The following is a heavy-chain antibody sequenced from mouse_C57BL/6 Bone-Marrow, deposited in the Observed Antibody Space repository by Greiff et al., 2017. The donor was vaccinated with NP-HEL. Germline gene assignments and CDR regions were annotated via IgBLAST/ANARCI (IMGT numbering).Heavy chain of an antibody. CDR2: IYPSDGST. CDR3: ARASIYYYAMDY. V-gene: IGHV1-85*01. J-gene: IGHJ4*01. CDR1: GYTFTSYD. D-gene: IGHD6-1*01. Sequence: QVQLKESGPELVKPGASVKLSCKASGYTFTSYDINWVKQRPGQGLEWIGGIYPSDGSTKYNEKFQGKATLTVDTSSSPAYMELNSLTAEDSAVYCCARASIYYYAMDYWGQGTSVTVSS.